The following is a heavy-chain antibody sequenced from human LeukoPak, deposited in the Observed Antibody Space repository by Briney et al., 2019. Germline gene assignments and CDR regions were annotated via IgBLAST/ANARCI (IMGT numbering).Heavy chain of an antibody. D-gene: IGHD1-26*01. CDR2: IRSEGGGGTT. CDR3: AKGRDSGSYYWFDP. J-gene: IGHJ5*02. CDR1: GFTFSYAW. Sequence: GGSLRLSCAASGFTFSYAWMTWVRLAPGKGLEWVARIRSEGGGGTTEYAAPVKGRFTISRDDSKNTLYLQMNSLRAEDTAVYYCAKGRDSGSYYWFDPWGQGTLVTVSS. V-gene: IGHV3-15*01.